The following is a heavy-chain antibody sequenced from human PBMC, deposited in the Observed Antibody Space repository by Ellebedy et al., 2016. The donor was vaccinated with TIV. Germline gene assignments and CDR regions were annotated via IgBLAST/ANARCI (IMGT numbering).Heavy chain of an antibody. CDR2: INNDGSDT. Sequence: GGSLRLSXVVSGLTFSSSWMHWVRQAPGKGLVWVSRINNDGSDTKYADYVQGRFTISRDNAKNTLYLQMNSLRAEDTAVYYCAREISGYSYFFDYWGRGTLVTVSS. V-gene: IGHV3-74*03. J-gene: IGHJ4*02. CDR1: GLTFSSSW. CDR3: AREISGYSYFFDY. D-gene: IGHD5-18*01.